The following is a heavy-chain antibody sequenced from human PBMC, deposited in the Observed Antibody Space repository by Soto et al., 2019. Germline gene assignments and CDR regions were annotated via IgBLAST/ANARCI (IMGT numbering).Heavy chain of an antibody. CDR1: GFTFHNFV. Sequence: PGGSLRLSCAASGFTFHNFVMGWVRQVPGKGLEWVSTFGGNDGTTYYADSAKGRFTISRDNIRKVLYLQMSSLTAEDTAIYYCAKRNDGNAWPDYFHSWGQGTLVTVSS. CDR2: FGGNDGTT. V-gene: IGHV3-23*01. CDR3: AKRNDGNAWPDYFHS. J-gene: IGHJ4*02. D-gene: IGHD1-1*01.